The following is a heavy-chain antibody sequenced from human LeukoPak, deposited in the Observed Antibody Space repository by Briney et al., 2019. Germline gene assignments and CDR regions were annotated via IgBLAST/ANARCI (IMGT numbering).Heavy chain of an antibody. Sequence: SKTLSLTCTVSGGSISSSSYFWGWIRQPPGKGLEWLGTIYYSGSTYCNPSLKSRLTISVDTSKNQFSLILSSVTAADTAVYYCARQMSGWFDPWGQGTLVTVSS. CDR3: ARQMSGWFDP. V-gene: IGHV4-39*01. CDR1: GGSISSSSYF. CDR2: IYYSGST. J-gene: IGHJ5*02. D-gene: IGHD3-10*01.